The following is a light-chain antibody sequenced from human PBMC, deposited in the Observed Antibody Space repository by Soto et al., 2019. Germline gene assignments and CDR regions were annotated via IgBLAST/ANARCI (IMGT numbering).Light chain of an antibody. V-gene: IGKV3-15*01. CDR3: QQYKNWPRM. J-gene: IGKJ1*01. CDR1: QSVSSN. Sequence: EIVMTQSPATLSVSTGERATLSCRASQSVSSNLAWYQQKPGQAPMLLIYGASTRATGIPARFSGSRSGTEFTLPISSLQSEDFAVYYCQQYKNWPRMFGQGTKVEIK. CDR2: GAS.